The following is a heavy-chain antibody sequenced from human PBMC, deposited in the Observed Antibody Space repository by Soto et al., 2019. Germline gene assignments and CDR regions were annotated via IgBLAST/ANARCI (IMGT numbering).Heavy chain of an antibody. D-gene: IGHD6-19*01. CDR1: GFTFKSHA. V-gene: IGHV3-64D*06. J-gene: IGHJ6*02. CDR2: IHTGGETT. CDR3: VKGRAKHCSGRTCGLWMDL. Sequence: GGSLRLSCSASGFTFKSHAMHWVRQAPGKGLEYVSSIHTGGETTFYADAVKGRFIVSRDNSNNTLDLQMTSLKYEDSGVYYCVKGRAKHCSGRTCGLWMDLWGQGTTVTVSS.